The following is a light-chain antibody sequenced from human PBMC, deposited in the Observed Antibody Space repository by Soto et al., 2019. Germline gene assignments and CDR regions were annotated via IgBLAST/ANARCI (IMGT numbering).Light chain of an antibody. J-gene: IGLJ2*01. CDR1: SSDIGDYDY. Sequence: QSALTQPASVSGSPGQSITISCTGTSSDIGDYDYVSWYQQHPGKAPKLIIFEVTYRPSGSGVSHRFSASKSGNTASLTISGLQAEDEAIYYCSSYSNIITPHVIFGGGTQLTVL. CDR2: EVT. V-gene: IGLV2-14*01. CDR3: SSYSNIITPHVI.